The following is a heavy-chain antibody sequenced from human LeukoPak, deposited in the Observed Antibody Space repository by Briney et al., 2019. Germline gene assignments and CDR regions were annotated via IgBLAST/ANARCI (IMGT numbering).Heavy chain of an antibody. D-gene: IGHD3-22*01. V-gene: IGHV4-34*01. CDR3: ARRHYYDSSGYYNYYYYYYMDV. CDR1: GGSFSGYY. J-gene: IGHJ6*03. Sequence: SETLSLTCAVYGGSFSGYYWSWIRQPPGKGLEWIGESNHSGSTNYNPSLKSRVTISVDTSKNQFSLKLSSVTAADTAVYYCARRHYYDSSGYYNYYYYYYMDVWGKGTTVTVSS. CDR2: SNHSGST.